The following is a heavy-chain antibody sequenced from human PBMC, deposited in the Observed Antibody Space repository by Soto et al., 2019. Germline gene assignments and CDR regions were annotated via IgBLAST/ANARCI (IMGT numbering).Heavy chain of an antibody. CDR2: ISATGGGT. CDR1: GFKFSNYA. J-gene: IGHJ4*02. V-gene: IGHV3-23*01. D-gene: IGHD3-16*01. Sequence: GGSLGLSFEAFGFKFSNYAMSWVRQAPGKGLEWVSLISATGGGTYYADSVKGRFTISRDNSHNTLYLQVHSLTAEDTAVYYCAKDRRAGGNSAFYFDFWGQGAQVTVSS. CDR3: AKDRRAGGNSAFYFDF.